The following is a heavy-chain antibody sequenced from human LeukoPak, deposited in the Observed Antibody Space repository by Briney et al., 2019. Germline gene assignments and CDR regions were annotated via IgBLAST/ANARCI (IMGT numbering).Heavy chain of an antibody. V-gene: IGHV3-20*04. CDR1: GFTFDDYG. CDR2: ISGNGGGT. CDR3: ARAPYFYYGMDV. J-gene: IGHJ6*02. Sequence: GGSLRLSCAASGFTFDDYGMSWVRQAPEKGLEWVSAISGNGGGTVYADSVKGRFTVFRDNAKNSLYLQMNSLTAGDTALYYCARAPYFYYGMDVWGRGTTVTVSS.